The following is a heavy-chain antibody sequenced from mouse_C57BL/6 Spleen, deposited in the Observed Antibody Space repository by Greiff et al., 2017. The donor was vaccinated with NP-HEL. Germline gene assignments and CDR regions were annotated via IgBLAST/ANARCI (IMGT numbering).Heavy chain of an antibody. CDR2: INYDGSST. Sequence: EVKLMESEGGLVQPGRSMKLSCTASGFTFSDYYMAWVRQVPEKGLEWVANINYDGSSTYYLDSLKSRFIISRDNAKNILYLQMSSLKSEDTATYYCARDYGSSFYAMDYWGQGTSVTVSS. CDR1: GFTFSDYY. V-gene: IGHV5-16*01. CDR3: ARDYGSSFYAMDY. D-gene: IGHD1-1*01. J-gene: IGHJ4*01.